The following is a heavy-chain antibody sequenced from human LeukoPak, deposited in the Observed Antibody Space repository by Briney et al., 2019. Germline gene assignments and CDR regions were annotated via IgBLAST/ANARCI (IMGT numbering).Heavy chain of an antibody. J-gene: IGHJ6*02. CDR3: ARASCDFWSGYPNYYYGMDV. CDR1: GYSFTSYW. D-gene: IGHD3-3*01. V-gene: IGHV5-51*01. Sequence: GESLKISCKGSGYSFTSYWIGWVRQMPGKGLEWMGIIYPGDSDTRYSPSFQGQVTISADKSISTAYLQWSSLKASDTAMYYCARASCDFWSGYPNYYYGMDVWGQGTTVTVSS. CDR2: IYPGDSDT.